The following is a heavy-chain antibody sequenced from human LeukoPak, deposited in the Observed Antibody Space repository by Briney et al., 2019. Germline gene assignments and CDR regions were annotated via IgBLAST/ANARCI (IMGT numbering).Heavy chain of an antibody. CDR2: MNPSGGST. V-gene: IGHV1-46*01. J-gene: IGHJ3*02. Sequence: ASVTVSYKTCGYTFTRYYMHWVRQAPAQGGAWMGIMNPSGGSTSYAQKFQGRVTMTSDTSTSTLYMELSGLRSEDTAVYYCARDLTEEDAFDIWGQGTMVTVSS. CDR3: ARDLTEEDAFDI. D-gene: IGHD3-9*01. CDR1: GYTFTRYY.